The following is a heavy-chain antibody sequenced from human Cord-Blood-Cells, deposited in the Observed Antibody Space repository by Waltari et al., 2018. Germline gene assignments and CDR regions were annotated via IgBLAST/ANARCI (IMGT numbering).Heavy chain of an antibody. V-gene: IGHV4-61*09. CDR3: ARGGIAARPNWFDP. Sequence: QVQLQESGPGLVKPSQTLSLTCTVSGGYISSGSYSWSWSRQPAGKGLEWIGYIYTSGSTNYNPSLKSRVTISVDTSKNQFSLKLSSVTAADTAVYYCARGGIAARPNWFDPWGQGTLVTVSS. CDR2: IYTSGST. CDR1: GGYISSGSYS. J-gene: IGHJ5*02. D-gene: IGHD6-6*01.